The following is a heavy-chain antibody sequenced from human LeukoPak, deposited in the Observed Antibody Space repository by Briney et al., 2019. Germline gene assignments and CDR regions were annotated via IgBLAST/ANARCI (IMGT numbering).Heavy chain of an antibody. CDR2: ISGSGGST. CDR3: AKVGCSGGSCYYYYGMDV. D-gene: IGHD2-15*01. J-gene: IGHJ6*04. CDR1: GFTFSGYA. Sequence: PGGSLRLSCAASGFTFSGYAMSWVRQAPGKGLEWVSAISGSGGSTYYADSVKGRFTISRDNSKNTLYLQMNSLRAEDTAVYYCAKVGCSGGSCYYYYGMDVWGKGTTVTVSS. V-gene: IGHV3-23*01.